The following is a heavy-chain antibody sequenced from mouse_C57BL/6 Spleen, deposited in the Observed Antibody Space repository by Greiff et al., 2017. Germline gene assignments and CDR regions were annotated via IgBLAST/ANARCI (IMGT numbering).Heavy chain of an antibody. CDR1: GYSFTSYY. CDR3: ARSGYDAMDY. D-gene: IGHD3-1*01. Sequence: QVQLQQSGPELVKPGASVKISCKASGYSFTSYYIHWVKQRPGQGLEWIGWIYPGSGNTKYNGKFKGKATLTADKSSSTAYMQLSSLTSEDSAVYFCARSGYDAMDYWGQGTSVTVSS. J-gene: IGHJ4*01. CDR2: IYPGSGNT. V-gene: IGHV1-66*01.